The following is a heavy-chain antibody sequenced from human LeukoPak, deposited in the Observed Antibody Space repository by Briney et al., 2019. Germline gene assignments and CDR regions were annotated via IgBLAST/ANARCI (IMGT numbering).Heavy chain of an antibody. D-gene: IGHD3-10*01. CDR3: ARARGEGFGGSNWFDP. J-gene: IGHJ5*02. V-gene: IGHV4-39*07. CDR2: IYYSGST. CDR1: GGSISSSSYY. Sequence: SSETLSLTCTVSGGSISSSSYYWGWIRQPPGKGLEWIGSIYYSGSTYYNPSLKSRVTISVDTSKNQFSLKLSSVTAADTAVYYCARARGEGFGGSNWFDPWGQGTLVTVSS.